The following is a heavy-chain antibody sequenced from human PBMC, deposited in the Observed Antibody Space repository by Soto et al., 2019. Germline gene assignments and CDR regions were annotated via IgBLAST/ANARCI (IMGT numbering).Heavy chain of an antibody. CDR2: IYYSGST. V-gene: IGHV4-59*01. CDR1: GGSISSYY. J-gene: IGHJ4*02. Sequence: SETLSLTCTVPGGSISSYYWSWIRQPPGKGLEWIGYIYYSGSTNYNPSLKSRVTISVDTSKNQFSLKLSSVTAADTAVYYCARVTLPITIFGAVAFDYWGQGTLVTVSS. CDR3: ARVTLPITIFGAVAFDY. D-gene: IGHD3-3*01.